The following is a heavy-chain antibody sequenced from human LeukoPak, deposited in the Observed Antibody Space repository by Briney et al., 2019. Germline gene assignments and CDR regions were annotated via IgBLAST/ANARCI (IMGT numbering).Heavy chain of an antibody. CDR3: ARDIRWLQFDRGNWFDP. V-gene: IGHV4-59*11. CDR2: IYYSGST. CDR1: GGSISSHY. Sequence: PSETLSLTCTVSGGSISSHYWSWIRQPPGKGLEWIGYIYYSGSTNYNPSLKSRVTISEDTSKTQFSLKLSSVTAADTAVYYCARDIRWLQFDRGNWFDPWGQGTLVTVSS. D-gene: IGHD5-24*01. J-gene: IGHJ5*02.